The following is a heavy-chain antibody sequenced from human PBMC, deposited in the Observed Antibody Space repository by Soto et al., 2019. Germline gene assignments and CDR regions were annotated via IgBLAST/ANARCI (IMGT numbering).Heavy chain of an antibody. J-gene: IGHJ5*02. CDR1: GGTFSSYA. D-gene: IGHD3-22*01. V-gene: IGHV1-69*13. CDR2: IIPIFGTA. CDR3: ARDTKYYDSTAENWFDP. Sequence: ASVKVSCKASGGTFSSYAISWVRQAPGQGLEWMGGIIPIFGTASYAQKFQGRVTITADESTSTAYMELSSLRSEDTAVYYCARDTKYYDSTAENWFDPWGQGTLVTVSS.